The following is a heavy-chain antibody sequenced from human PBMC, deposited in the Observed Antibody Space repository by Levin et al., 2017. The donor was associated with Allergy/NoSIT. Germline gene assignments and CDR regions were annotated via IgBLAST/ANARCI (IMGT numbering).Heavy chain of an antibody. CDR3: ARAPRTGWYEDAFDL. Sequence: PGESLKISCAASGFSFNTYSMNWVRQAPGKGLEWVSYISSSSSTIYYVDSVKGRFTISRDNAKNSLSLQMNSLRDDDTAIYYFARAPRTGWYEDAFDLWGQGTVVTVSS. CDR2: ISSSSSTI. D-gene: IGHD6-19*01. J-gene: IGHJ3*01. CDR1: GFSFNTYS. V-gene: IGHV3-48*02.